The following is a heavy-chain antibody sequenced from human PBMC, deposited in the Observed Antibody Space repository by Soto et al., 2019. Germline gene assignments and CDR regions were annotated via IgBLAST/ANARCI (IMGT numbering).Heavy chain of an antibody. CDR2: SYHSGRT. D-gene: IGHD1-7*01. CDR1: GGSVRDGSYY. Sequence: PSETLSLTCTVSGGSVRDGSYYWAWLRQPPGKGLEWIGHSYHSGRTIYNPALKSRVTISLDTSKSQFSLNLNAMTAADTAVYYCAGYHWNYYFDPWGQGTLVTVSS. J-gene: IGHJ5*02. CDR3: AGYHWNYYFDP. V-gene: IGHV4-61*01.